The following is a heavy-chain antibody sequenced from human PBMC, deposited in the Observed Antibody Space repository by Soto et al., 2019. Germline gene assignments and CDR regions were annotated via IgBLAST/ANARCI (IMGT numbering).Heavy chain of an antibody. CDR2: ISGSGGST. CDR1: GFTFSSYA. Sequence: EVQLLESGGGLVQPGGSPRLSCAASGFTFSSYAMSWVRQAPGKGLEWVSAISGSGGSTYYADSVKGRFTISRDNSKNTLYLQMNSLRAEDTAVYYCAKVVAGPTILGGGMDVWGQGTTVTVSS. V-gene: IGHV3-23*01. D-gene: IGHD6-19*01. CDR3: AKVVAGPTILGGGMDV. J-gene: IGHJ6*02.